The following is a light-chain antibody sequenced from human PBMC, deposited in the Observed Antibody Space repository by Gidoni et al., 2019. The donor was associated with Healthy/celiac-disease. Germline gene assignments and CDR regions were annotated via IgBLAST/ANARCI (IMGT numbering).Light chain of an antibody. CDR2: AAS. CDR3: QQSYSTPGT. J-gene: IGKJ1*01. V-gene: IGKV1-39*01. Sequence: DIQMTQSPSSLSASVGDRVTITCRASQSISSYLNWYQQKPGKAPKLLIYAASSLQSGVPSRFSGSGYGTDFTLTIRSLQPEDFATYYCQQSYSTPGTFGQGTKVEIK. CDR1: QSISSY.